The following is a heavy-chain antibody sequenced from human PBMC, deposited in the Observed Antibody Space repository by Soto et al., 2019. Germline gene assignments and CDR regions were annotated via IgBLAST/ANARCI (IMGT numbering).Heavy chain of an antibody. CDR3: ARELDGIDV. CDR2: IYPGDSDT. D-gene: IGHD1-7*01. Sequence: GESLKISWKGSGYSFTSYWIGWVRQMPGKGLEWMGIIYPGDSDTRYSPSFQGRFTISRDNAKNSLYLQMNSLRAEDTAVYYCARELDGIDVWGQGTTVTVSS. J-gene: IGHJ6*02. V-gene: IGHV5-51*01. CDR1: GYSFTSYW.